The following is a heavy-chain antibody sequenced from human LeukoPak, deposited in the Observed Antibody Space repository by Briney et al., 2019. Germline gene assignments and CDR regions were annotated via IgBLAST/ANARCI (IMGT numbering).Heavy chain of an antibody. Sequence: SETLSLTCTVSGGSISSYYWSWIRQPAGKGLEWIGRIYTSGSTNYNPSLKSRVTMSVDTSKNQFSLKLSSVTAADTAVYYCARDGGPLGYCSSTSCYTEGYYYYMDVWGKGTTVTVSS. J-gene: IGHJ6*03. CDR1: GGSISSYY. CDR3: ARDGGPLGYCSSTSCYTEGYYYYMDV. D-gene: IGHD2-2*02. CDR2: IYTSGST. V-gene: IGHV4-4*07.